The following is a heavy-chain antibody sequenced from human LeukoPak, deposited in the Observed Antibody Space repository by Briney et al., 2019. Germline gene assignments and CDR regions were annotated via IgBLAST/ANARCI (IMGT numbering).Heavy chain of an antibody. CDR1: GFSFTDYP. V-gene: IGHV3-48*02. CDR2: IRTTAEGAKYA. CDR3: ATDQRYAFDY. J-gene: IGHJ4*02. D-gene: IGHD3-9*01. Sequence: PGGSLRLSCATSGFSFTDYPMNWVRQAPGKGLEWISNIRTTAEGAKYAYYADSVKGRVTISRDDGKNTLYLHTNSLRDDDTAVYYCATDQRYAFDYWGQGILVTVSS.